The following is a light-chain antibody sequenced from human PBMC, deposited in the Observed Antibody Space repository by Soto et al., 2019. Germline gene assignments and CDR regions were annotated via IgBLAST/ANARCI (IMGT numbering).Light chain of an antibody. CDR3: SSFTSSSTRG. CDR2: DVS. CDR1: SSDVGGYDY. J-gene: IGLJ1*01. Sequence: QSVLTQPASVSGSPGQSITISCAGTSSDVGGYDYVSWYQQHPGKAPKLMIYDVSNRPSGVSDRFSASKSGNTASLTISGLQAEDEADYYCSSFTSSSTRGFGTGTKVTVL. V-gene: IGLV2-14*03.